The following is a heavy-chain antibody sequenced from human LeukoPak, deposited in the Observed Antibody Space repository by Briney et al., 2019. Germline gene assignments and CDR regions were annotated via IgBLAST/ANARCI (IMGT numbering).Heavy chain of an antibody. V-gene: IGHV4-4*07. CDR1: GGSISSYY. CDR3: ARDRDKREMATISFDP. CDR2: IYTSGST. Sequence: PSETLSLTCTVSGGSISSYYWSWIRQPAGKGLEWIGRIYTSGSTNYNPSLKSRVTMSVDTSKNQFSLKLSSVTAADTAVYYCARDRDKREMATISFDPWGQGTLDTVSS. D-gene: IGHD5-24*01. J-gene: IGHJ5*02.